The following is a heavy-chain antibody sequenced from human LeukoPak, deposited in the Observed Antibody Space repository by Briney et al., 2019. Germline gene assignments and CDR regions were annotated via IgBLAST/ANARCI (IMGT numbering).Heavy chain of an antibody. CDR3: ARAPRVNGYNYKGSFDY. V-gene: IGHV1-46*01. J-gene: IGHJ4*02. Sequence: ASVKVSCKASGYTFTSYYMHWVRQAPGQGLEWMGIINPSGGSTSHAQKFQGRVTMTRDTSMSTVYMELSSLRSEDTAVYYCARAPRVNGYNYKGSFDYWGQGTLVTVSS. D-gene: IGHD5-24*01. CDR1: GYTFTSYY. CDR2: INPSGGST.